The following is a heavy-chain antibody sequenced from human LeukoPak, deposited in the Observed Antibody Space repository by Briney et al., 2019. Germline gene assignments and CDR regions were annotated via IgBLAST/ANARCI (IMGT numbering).Heavy chain of an antibody. Sequence: PSETLSLTCTVSGGSISSNSHYWAWIRQPPGKGLEWIGSIHYSGSTFYSPSPKSRVTISVDTSKNQFSLTLTSVTASDTAVYYCAREEASVGDYWGQGILVTVSS. V-gene: IGHV4-39*01. J-gene: IGHJ4*02. D-gene: IGHD2-21*01. CDR3: AREEASVGDY. CDR1: GGSISSNSHY. CDR2: IHYSGST.